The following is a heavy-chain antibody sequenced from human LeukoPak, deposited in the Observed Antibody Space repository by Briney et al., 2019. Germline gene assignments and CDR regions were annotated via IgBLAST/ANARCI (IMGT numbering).Heavy chain of an antibody. CDR2: IYYRGNT. Sequence: TSETLSHTCTVNGGSISSYYWSSIRQPPGKGLEWIGYIYYRGNTNYNPSLKSRVTISVDTSKNQFSLKLSSVTAADTAVYYCACSSPPQYASSSAGFDYWGQGALVTVSS. CDR1: GGSISSYY. J-gene: IGHJ4*02. V-gene: IGHV4-59*01. CDR3: ACSSPPQYASSSAGFDY. D-gene: IGHD6-6*01.